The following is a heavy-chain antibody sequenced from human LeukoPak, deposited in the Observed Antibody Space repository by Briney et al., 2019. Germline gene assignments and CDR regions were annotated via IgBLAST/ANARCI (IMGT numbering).Heavy chain of an antibody. CDR1: GFTFSNAW. CDR3: TTPPPVESYYYGSGSPWRLDY. CDR2: IKSKTDGGTT. V-gene: IGHV3-15*01. D-gene: IGHD3-10*01. J-gene: IGHJ4*02. Sequence: GGSLRLSCAASGFTFSNAWMSWVRQAPGKGLEWVGRIKSKTDGGTTDYAAPVKGRFTISRDDSKNTLYLQMNSLKTEDTAVYYCTTPPPVESYYYGSGSPWRLDYWGQGTLVTVSS.